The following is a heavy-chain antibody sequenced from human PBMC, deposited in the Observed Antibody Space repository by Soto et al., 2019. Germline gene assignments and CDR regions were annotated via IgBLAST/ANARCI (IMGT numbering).Heavy chain of an antibody. V-gene: IGHV4-39*01. CDR2: IYYSGST. CDR3: RGRGEFNYYAYGTDV. CDR1: CGSISSSSYY. D-gene: IGHD3-10*01. Sequence: SETLSLTCTVSCGSISSSSYYWGWIRQPPGKGLEWIGSIYYSGSTYYNPSLKSRVTISVDTSKNQFSLKLSSVTAADTAVYYCRGRGEFNYYAYGTDVSGQGKTATVSS. J-gene: IGHJ6*02.